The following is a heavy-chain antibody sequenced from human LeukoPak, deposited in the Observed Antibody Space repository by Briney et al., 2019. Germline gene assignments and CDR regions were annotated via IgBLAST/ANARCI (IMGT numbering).Heavy chain of an antibody. CDR3: ARDQYYDILTGYYHSWLDP. V-gene: IGHV3-21*01. Sequence: GGSLRLSCAASGFTFSSYSMNWVRQAPGKGLEWVSSISSSSSYIYYADSVKGRFTISRDNAKNSLYLQMNSLRAEDTAVYYCARDQYYDILTGYYHSWLDPWGQGTLVTVSS. J-gene: IGHJ5*02. CDR2: ISSSSSYI. D-gene: IGHD3-9*01. CDR1: GFTFSSYS.